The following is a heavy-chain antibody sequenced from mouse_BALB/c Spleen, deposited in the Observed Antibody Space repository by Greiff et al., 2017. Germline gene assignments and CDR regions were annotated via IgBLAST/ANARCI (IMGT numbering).Heavy chain of an antibody. V-gene: IGHV14-3*02. CDR2: IDPANGNT. D-gene: IGHD3-2*01. CDR3: ARGQLGPSFDY. J-gene: IGHJ2*01. Sequence: EVQLQQSGAELVKPGASVKLSCTASGFNIKDTYMHWVKQRPEQGLEWIGRIDPANGNTKYDPKFQGKATITADTSSNTAYLQLSSLTSEDTAVYYCARGQLGPSFDYWGQGTTLTVSS. CDR1: GFNIKDTY.